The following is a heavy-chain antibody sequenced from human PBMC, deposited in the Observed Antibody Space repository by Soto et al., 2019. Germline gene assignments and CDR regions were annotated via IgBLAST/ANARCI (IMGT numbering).Heavy chain of an antibody. J-gene: IGHJ5*02. CDR3: ARYPAYCTDGKNCLPGP. V-gene: IGHV4-34*10. D-gene: IGHD2-8*01. CDR2: INHTGGA. CDR1: CGSFSGDY. Sequence: PSETLSLTCAVSCGSFSGDYWNWIRQPPGKGLEWVGEINHTGGANYNPSLKSRLIISMDTSKKQFYLRLSSVTAADTAVYYCARYPAYCTDGKNCLPGPWGQGTLVTVS.